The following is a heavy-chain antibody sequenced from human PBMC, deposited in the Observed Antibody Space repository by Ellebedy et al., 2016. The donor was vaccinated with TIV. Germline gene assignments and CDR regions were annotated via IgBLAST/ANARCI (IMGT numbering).Heavy chain of an antibody. Sequence: SVKVSXXASGGTFSSYAISWVRQAPGQGLEWMGGIIPIFGTANYAQKFQGRVTITADESTSTAYMELSSLRSEDTAVYYCARSRARRLWFGESFYGMDVWGQGTTVTVSS. CDR2: IIPIFGTA. D-gene: IGHD3-10*01. J-gene: IGHJ6*02. CDR3: ARSRARRLWFGESFYGMDV. V-gene: IGHV1-69*13. CDR1: GGTFSSYA.